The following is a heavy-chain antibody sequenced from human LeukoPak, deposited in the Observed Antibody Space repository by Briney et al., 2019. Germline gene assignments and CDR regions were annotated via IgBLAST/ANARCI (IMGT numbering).Heavy chain of an antibody. D-gene: IGHD6-19*01. J-gene: IGHJ4*02. CDR1: GGSFSGYY. V-gene: IGHV4-34*01. Sequence: SETLSLTCAVYGGSFSGYYWSWIRQPPGKGLEWIGEINHSGSTNYNPSLKSRVTISVDTSKNQFSLKLSSVIAADTAVYYCARGDGWSFDYWGQGTLVTVSS. CDR3: ARGDGWSFDY. CDR2: INHSGST.